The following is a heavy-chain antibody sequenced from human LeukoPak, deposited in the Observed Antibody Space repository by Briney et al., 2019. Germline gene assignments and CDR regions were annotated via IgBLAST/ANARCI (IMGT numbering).Heavy chain of an antibody. J-gene: IGHJ5*02. CDR2: VNWNGGST. Sequence: GGSLRLSCAASGFTFDDYGMSWVRQAPGKGLEWVSGVNWNGGSTGYADSVKGRFTISRGNAKNSLYLQMNSLRAEDTALYYCARDLPVDTAFDPWGQGTLVTVSS. V-gene: IGHV3-20*04. D-gene: IGHD5-18*01. CDR3: ARDLPVDTAFDP. CDR1: GFTFDDYG.